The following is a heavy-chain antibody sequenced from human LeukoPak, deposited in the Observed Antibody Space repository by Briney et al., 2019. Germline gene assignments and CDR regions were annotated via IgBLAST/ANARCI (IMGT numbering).Heavy chain of an antibody. CDR1: GFTFSSYS. CDR3: AKDHYDRKIHYYFDY. D-gene: IGHD3-22*01. Sequence: GGSLRLSCAASGFTFSSYSMNWVRQAPGKGLEWVSSISSSSTYIYYADSVKGRFTISRDNAENSLYLQMDSLRAEDTALYYCAKDHYDRKIHYYFDYWGQGTLVTVSS. J-gene: IGHJ4*02. V-gene: IGHV3-21*04. CDR2: ISSSSTYI.